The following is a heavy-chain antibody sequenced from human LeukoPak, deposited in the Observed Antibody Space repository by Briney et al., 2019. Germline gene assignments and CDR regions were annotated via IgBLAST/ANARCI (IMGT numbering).Heavy chain of an antibody. D-gene: IGHD6-19*01. CDR3: ARRAVAGTSRWDGMDV. CDR1: GSHFTSYW. V-gene: IGHV5-51*01. CDR2: IYLGDSYT. J-gene: IGHJ6*02. Sequence: GPSLQLYCHGSGSHFTSYWIGSARPQAGECLEWMGFIYLGDSYTRYTPSCQGQVTISADESISAAYLQWSSLKASDAAMYYCARRAVAGTSRWDGMDVWGQGTTVTVSS.